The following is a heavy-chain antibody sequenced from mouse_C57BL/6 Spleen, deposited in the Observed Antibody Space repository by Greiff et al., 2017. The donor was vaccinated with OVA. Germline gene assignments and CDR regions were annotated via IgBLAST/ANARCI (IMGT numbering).Heavy chain of an antibody. CDR1: GYTFTSYW. J-gene: IGHJ2*01. Sequence: QVQLQQSGAELVMPGASVKLSCKASGYTFTSYWMHWVKQRPGQGLEWIGEIDPSDSYTNYNQKFKGKSTLTVDKSSSTAYMQLSSLTSEDSAVYYCARDTTVVHYFDYWGQGTTLTVSS. V-gene: IGHV1-69*01. CDR2: IDPSDSYT. CDR3: ARDTTVVHYFDY. D-gene: IGHD1-1*01.